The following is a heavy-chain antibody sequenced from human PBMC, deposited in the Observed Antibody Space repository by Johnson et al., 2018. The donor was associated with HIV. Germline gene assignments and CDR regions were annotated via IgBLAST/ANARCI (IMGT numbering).Heavy chain of an antibody. CDR1: GFTFSIYD. CDR2: IGTAGDT. D-gene: IGHD3-22*01. CDR3: VRVGHGSDYYRDAFDI. V-gene: IGHV3-13*01. Sequence: VQVVESGGGLVQPGGSLRLSCAASGFTFSIYDMHWVRQVTGKGLEWVSAIGTAGDTYYPGSVKGRLPISRENAQNSLYLQMNSLTAGDTAMYYCVRVGHGSDYYRDAFDIWGQGTMVTVSS. J-gene: IGHJ3*02.